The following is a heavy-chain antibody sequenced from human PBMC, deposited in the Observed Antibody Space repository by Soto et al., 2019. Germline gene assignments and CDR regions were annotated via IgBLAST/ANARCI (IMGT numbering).Heavy chain of an antibody. Sequence: PGGPLRLSCAPSGFTFSTYGMHWVRQAPGKGLEWVAVIWYDGSNQYYADSVKGRFTISRDNSKNMLYLQMNSLRAEDTAVYYCARDLGAFNYGSAYFDYWGQGTPVTVSS. V-gene: IGHV3-33*01. CDR2: IWYDGSNQ. CDR1: GFTFSTYG. D-gene: IGHD3-10*01. J-gene: IGHJ4*02. CDR3: ARDLGAFNYGSAYFDY.